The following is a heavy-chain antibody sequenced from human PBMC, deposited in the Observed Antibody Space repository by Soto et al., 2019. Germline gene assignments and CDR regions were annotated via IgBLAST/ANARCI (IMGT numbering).Heavy chain of an antibody. CDR2: IIPILGIA. CDR3: ARDRGDIVVVVAATGWFDP. CDR1: GGTFSSYT. J-gene: IGHJ5*02. Sequence: QVQLVQSGAEVKKPGSSVKVSCKASGGTFSSYTISWVRQAPGQGLEWMGRIIPILGIANYAQKFQGRVTITSDNSTSTAYMELSSLRSEDTAVYYCARDRGDIVVVVAATGWFDPWGQGPLVTVSS. V-gene: IGHV1-69*08. D-gene: IGHD2-15*01.